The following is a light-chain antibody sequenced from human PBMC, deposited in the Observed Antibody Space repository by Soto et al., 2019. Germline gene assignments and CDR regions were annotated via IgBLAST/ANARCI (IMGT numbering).Light chain of an antibody. Sequence: QSALTQPRSVSGAPGQSVTISCTGTSTDVGGYNYVSWYQQHPGKAPKLMIYDVSERPSGVPDRFSGSKSGNTASLTISGLQDEDEDDYHCCAYAGSSNVVFGAGTKLTVL. CDR1: STDVGGYNY. CDR3: CAYAGSSNVV. CDR2: DVS. J-gene: IGLJ1*01. V-gene: IGLV2-11*01.